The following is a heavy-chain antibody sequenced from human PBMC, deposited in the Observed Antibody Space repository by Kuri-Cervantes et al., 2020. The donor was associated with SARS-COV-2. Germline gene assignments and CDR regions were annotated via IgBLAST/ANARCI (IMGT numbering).Heavy chain of an antibody. CDR1: GYTLTELS. CDR2: FDLEDGET. V-gene: IGHV1-24*01. CDR3: ATAPAIVVVPAATNWFDP. J-gene: IGHJ5*02. D-gene: IGHD2-2*01. Sequence: ASVKVSCKVSGYTLTELSMHWVRQAPGKGLEWMGGFDLEDGETIYAQKFQGRVTMTEDTSTDTAYMELSSLRSEDTAVYYCATAPAIVVVPAATNWFDPWGQGTLVTVSS.